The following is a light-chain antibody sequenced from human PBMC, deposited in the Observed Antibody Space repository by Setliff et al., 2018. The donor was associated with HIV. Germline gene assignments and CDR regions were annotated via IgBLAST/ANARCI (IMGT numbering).Light chain of an antibody. Sequence: QSALTQPASVSGSPGQSITISCTGSSSDVGGYNYVSWYQQHPGKAPKLMIYDVSHRPSGVSNRFSGSKSGNTASLTISGLQAEDEAHYYCCSYTSSTPLYVCATGTKV. CDR2: DVS. V-gene: IGLV2-14*03. CDR3: CSYTSSTPLYV. J-gene: IGLJ1*01. CDR1: SSDVGGYNY.